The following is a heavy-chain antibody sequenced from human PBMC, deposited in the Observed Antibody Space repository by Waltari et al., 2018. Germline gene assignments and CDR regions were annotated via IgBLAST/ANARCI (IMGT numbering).Heavy chain of an antibody. CDR1: GDSIDSSDYY. D-gene: IGHD2-2*01. CDR3: ARVPIVPLIVVPAAIQGWFDP. V-gene: IGHV4-39*07. CDR2: ISNSGNT. J-gene: IGHJ5*02. Sequence: QLQLQESGPGLVKPSETLSLTCTVSGDSIDSSDYYWGWIRQPPGKGLEWIGSISNSGNTYYNPSLMSRVTISVDTSKNQFSLKLSSVTAADTAVYYCARVPIVPLIVVPAAIQGWFDPWGQGTLVTVSS.